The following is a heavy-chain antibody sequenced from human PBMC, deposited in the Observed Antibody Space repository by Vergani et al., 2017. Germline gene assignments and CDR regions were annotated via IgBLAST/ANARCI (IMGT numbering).Heavy chain of an antibody. V-gene: IGHV3-33*08. CDR2: IWYDGSKE. D-gene: IGHD2-8*01. CDR3: ARSGYCAHGVCYMTYYYYMDV. Sequence: QVQLVESGGGVVQPGGSLRLSCAASGFPFSAYGMHWVRQAPGKGLEWVAFIWYDGSKEYYADSVKGRFTISRDNSKNTLYLQMNNLRAADTAVYYCARSGYCAHGVCYMTYYYYMDVWGKGTAVTVSS. CDR1: GFPFSAYG. J-gene: IGHJ6*03.